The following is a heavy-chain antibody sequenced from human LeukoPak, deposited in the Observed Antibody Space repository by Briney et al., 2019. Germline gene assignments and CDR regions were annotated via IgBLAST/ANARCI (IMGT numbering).Heavy chain of an antibody. V-gene: IGHV3-53*01. CDR3: ARVTALAFDI. J-gene: IGHJ3*02. CDR1: VFTVSSNY. Sequence: GGSLRLSCAASVFTVSSNYMSWVRQAPGKGLEWVSVIYSGGSTYYADSVKGRFTISRDNSKNTLYLQMNSLRAEDTAVYYCARVTALAFDIWGQGTMVTVSS. CDR2: IYSGGST.